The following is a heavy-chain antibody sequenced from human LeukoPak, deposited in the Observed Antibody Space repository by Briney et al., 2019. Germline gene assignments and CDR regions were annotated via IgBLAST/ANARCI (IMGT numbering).Heavy chain of an antibody. Sequence: SETLSLTCGVYGGSLRGHYWSWIRQPPGKGLEWVGEINHSGSTNYNPSFWGRVTISVDTSKNQFFLKLNSVAAADTAVYYCARESDPITGYFYYYMDVWGRGTTVTVSS. CDR3: ARESDPITGYFYYYMDV. CDR1: GGSLRGHY. J-gene: IGHJ6*03. V-gene: IGHV4-34*01. D-gene: IGHD3-10*01. CDR2: INHSGST.